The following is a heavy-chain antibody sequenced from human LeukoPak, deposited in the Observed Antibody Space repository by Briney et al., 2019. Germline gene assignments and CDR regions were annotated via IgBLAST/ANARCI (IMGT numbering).Heavy chain of an antibody. D-gene: IGHD6-13*01. V-gene: IGHV4-34*01. Sequence: SETLSLTCAVYGGSFSGYYWSWIRQPPGKGLEWIGEINHSGSTNYNPSLKSRVTISVDTSKNQFSLKLSSVTAADTAVYYCARGAGAAAGTSTDYWGQGTLATVSS. CDR1: GGSFSGYY. CDR3: ARGAGAAAGTSTDY. CDR2: INHSGST. J-gene: IGHJ4*02.